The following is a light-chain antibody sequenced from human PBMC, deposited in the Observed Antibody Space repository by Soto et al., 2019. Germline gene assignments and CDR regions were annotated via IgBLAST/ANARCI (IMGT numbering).Light chain of an antibody. CDR3: SSYTSSSTRV. V-gene: IGLV2-14*01. Sequence: QSALTQPASVSGSPGQSITISCTGTSSDVGGYKYVSWYQQHPGKAPKLMIYEVSHRPSGVSNRFSGSKSGNTASLTISGLQAEDEADYYCSSYTSSSTRVFGTGTKLTVL. CDR2: EVS. CDR1: SSDVGGYKY. J-gene: IGLJ1*01.